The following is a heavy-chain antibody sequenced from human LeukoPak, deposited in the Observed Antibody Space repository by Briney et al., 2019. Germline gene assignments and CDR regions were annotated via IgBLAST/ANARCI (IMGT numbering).Heavy chain of an antibody. CDR2: IYYSGST. J-gene: IGHJ4*02. D-gene: IGHD3-10*01. Sequence: PSETLSLTCTVSGGSMSTYYWSWIRQPPVKGLEWIGYIYYSGSTNYNPSLESRVTISVDTSKNQFSLKLSSVTAADTAAYYCARGPGTYYNDFDYWGQGTLVTVSS. CDR1: GGSMSTYY. CDR3: ARGPGTYYNDFDY. V-gene: IGHV4-59*01.